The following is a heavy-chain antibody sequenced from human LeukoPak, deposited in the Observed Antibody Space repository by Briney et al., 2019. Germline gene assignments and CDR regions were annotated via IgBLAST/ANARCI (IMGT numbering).Heavy chain of an antibody. V-gene: IGHV4-38-2*02. Sequence: SETLSLTGTVSGYSIRSAYYWGWIRQPPGKGLEWIGTIYQSGSTSYNPSLKSRVTILVDTSKNQFSLKLSSVTAADTAVYYCATTTGGPYNWFDPWGQGTLVTVSS. CDR2: IYQSGST. CDR3: ATTTGGPYNWFDP. D-gene: IGHD1-1*01. CDR1: GYSIRSAYY. J-gene: IGHJ5*02.